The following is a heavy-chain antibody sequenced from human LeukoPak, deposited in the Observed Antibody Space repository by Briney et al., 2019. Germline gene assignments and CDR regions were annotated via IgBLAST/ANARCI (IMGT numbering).Heavy chain of an antibody. CDR1: GSTFSDYY. D-gene: IGHD4-17*01. Sequence: GGSLRLSCAAFGSTFSDYYMSWIRQAPGKGLEWVSYISSSGSSIYYADSVKGRFTISRDNAKNSVYLQMNSLRAEDTAVYYCARRYGDYVANAFDIWGQGTMVTVSS. V-gene: IGHV3-11*01. CDR2: ISSSGSSI. J-gene: IGHJ3*02. CDR3: ARRYGDYVANAFDI.